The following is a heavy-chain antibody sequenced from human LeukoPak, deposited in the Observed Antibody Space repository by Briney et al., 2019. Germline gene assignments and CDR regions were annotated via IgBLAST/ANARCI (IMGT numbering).Heavy chain of an antibody. CDR3: ARALTAMVSYYFDY. CDR2: IYHSGST. D-gene: IGHD5-18*01. V-gene: IGHV4-4*02. CDR1: GASIESHSW. Sequence: SETLSLTCAVSGASIESHSWWSWVRQPPGKGLEWIGEIYHSGSTNYNPSLKSRVTISVDKSKNQFSLKLSSVTAADTAVYYCARALTAMVSYYFDYWGQGTLVTVSS. J-gene: IGHJ4*02.